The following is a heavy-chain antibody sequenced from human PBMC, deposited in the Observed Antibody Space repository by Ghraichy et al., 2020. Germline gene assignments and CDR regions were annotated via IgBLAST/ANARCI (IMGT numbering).Heavy chain of an antibody. J-gene: IGHJ6*02. CDR1: GGSISTNAYY. Sequence: SETLSLTCNVSGGSISTNAYYWGWIRQPPGKGLEWIGFIYHSGTTFYRPSLKSRVTISVDTSQNQFSLRLTSVTAADAAVYYCARQGRAGVAVTGFALDVWGQGTTVTVSS. V-gene: IGHV4-39*01. D-gene: IGHD6-19*01. CDR3: ARQGRAGVAVTGFALDV. CDR2: IYHSGTT.